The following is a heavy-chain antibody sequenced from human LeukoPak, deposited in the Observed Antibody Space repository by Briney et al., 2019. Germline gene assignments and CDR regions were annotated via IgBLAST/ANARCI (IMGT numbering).Heavy chain of an antibody. J-gene: IGHJ4*02. V-gene: IGHV3-48*02. D-gene: IGHD2-2*01. CDR3: ARGRCISTTCYGGVYFVY. CDR2: ISSSISTI. Sequence: GGSLRLSCAASGFTFSSYVVNWVRQAPGRGVEWVSYISSSISTIYYADSLKGRFTISRDNAKNSLYLQMNSLRDDDTAVYYCARGRCISTTCYGGVYFVYWGQGTLVTVSS. CDR1: GFTFSSYV.